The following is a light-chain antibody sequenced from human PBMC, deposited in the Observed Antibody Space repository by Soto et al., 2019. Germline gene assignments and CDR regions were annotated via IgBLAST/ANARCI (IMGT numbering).Light chain of an antibody. J-gene: IGLJ1*01. CDR2: EGS. CDR3: CSYAGSSTPYV. V-gene: IGLV2-23*01. Sequence: QSVLTQPASVSGSPGQPITISCTGTSSDVGSYNLVSWYQQHPGKAPKLMIYEGSKRPSGVSNRFSASKSGNTASLTISGLQAEDEADYYCCSYAGSSTPYVFGTGTKLTVL. CDR1: SSDVGSYNL.